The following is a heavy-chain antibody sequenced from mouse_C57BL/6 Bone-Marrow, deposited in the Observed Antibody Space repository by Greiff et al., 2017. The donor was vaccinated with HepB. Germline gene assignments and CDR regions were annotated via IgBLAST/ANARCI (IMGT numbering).Heavy chain of an antibody. CDR2: IYPGDGDT. Sequence: VKLQESGPELVKPGASVKISCKASGYAFSSSWMNWVKQRPGKGLEWIGRIYPGDGDTNYNGKFKGKATLTADKSSSTAYMQLSSLTSEDSAVYFCARIEGAYWGQGTLVTVSA. CDR1: GYAFSSSW. V-gene: IGHV1-82*01. CDR3: ARIEGAY. J-gene: IGHJ3*01.